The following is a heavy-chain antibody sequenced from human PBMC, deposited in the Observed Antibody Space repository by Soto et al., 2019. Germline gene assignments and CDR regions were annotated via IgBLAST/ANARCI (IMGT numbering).Heavy chain of an antibody. V-gene: IGHV3-33*01. CDR1: GFALTTYG. Sequence: PGGSLRLSCAVSGFALTTYGVHWFRQIPGKGLEWVAVIWYDGSKTYYADSVKGRFTISRDVSKNTLFLQLSSLRADDTAVYYCARDGGSGIDYWGQGTLVTVS. D-gene: IGHD6-19*01. CDR3: ARDGGSGIDY. J-gene: IGHJ4*02. CDR2: IWYDGSKT.